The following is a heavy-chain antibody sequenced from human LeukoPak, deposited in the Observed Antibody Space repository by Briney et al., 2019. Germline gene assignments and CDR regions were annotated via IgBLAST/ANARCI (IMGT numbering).Heavy chain of an antibody. CDR3: ARLWSGLRPPDY. CDR1: GGSISSTNW. J-gene: IGHJ4*02. D-gene: IGHD3-3*01. Sequence: PSGTLSLTCAVSGGSISSTNWWSWVRQPPGKGLEWIGEIYHSGSTNYNPSLKSRVTISVVTSKSQFSLRLNSVTAADTSVYYCARLWSGLRPPDYWGQGTLVTVSS. V-gene: IGHV4-4*02. CDR2: IYHSGST.